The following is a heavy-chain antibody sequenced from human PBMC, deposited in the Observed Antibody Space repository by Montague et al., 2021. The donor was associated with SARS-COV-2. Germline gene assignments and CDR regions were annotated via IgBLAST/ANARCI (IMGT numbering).Heavy chain of an antibody. D-gene: IGHD5-12*01. V-gene: IGHV2-5*02. CDR3: AREDIEGSFDY. CDR1: GFSLSTSGVG. Sequence: PALVKPTQTLTLTCTFSGFSLSTSGVGVGWIRQPPGKALEWLALIDWDEDKRYSPSLKSRLTITKDTSKNQVVLTMTNMDPVDTGTYYCAREDIEGSFDYWSQGTLVTVSS. CDR2: IDWDEDK. J-gene: IGHJ4*02.